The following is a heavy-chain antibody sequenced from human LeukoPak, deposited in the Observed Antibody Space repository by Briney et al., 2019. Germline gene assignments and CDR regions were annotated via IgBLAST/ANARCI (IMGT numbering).Heavy chain of an antibody. J-gene: IGHJ6*02. V-gene: IGHV3-13*01. D-gene: IGHD1-14*01. Sequence: PGGSLRLSCAASGFTFSSYDMHWVRQSTGKGLEWVSCIGTAGDTFYPDSVKGRFTISRGNAKNSLYLQMNSLRAGDTGVYFCARDPRSITSRRGDYYFGMDVWGQGTAVTVSS. CDR2: IGTAGDT. CDR1: GFTFSSYD. CDR3: ARDPRSITSRRGDYYFGMDV.